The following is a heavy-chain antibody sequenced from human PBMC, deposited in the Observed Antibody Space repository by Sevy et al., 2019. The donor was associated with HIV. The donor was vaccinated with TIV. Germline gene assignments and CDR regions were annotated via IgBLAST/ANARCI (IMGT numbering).Heavy chain of an antibody. D-gene: IGHD5-12*01. CDR1: GFIYGDYA. V-gene: IGHV3-30*04. CDR3: ARVDEQRWLRLYYFDY. CDR2: ISYDGSNK. J-gene: IGHJ4*02. Sequence: GGSLRLSCIGSGFIYGDYAMSWVRQAPGKGLEWVAVISYDGSNKYYADSVKGRFTISRDNSKNTLYLQMNSLRAEDTAVYYCARVDEQRWLRLYYFDYWGQGTLVTVSS.